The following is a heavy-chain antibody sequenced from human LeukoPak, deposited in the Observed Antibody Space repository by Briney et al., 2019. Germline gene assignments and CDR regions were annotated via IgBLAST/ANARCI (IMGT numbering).Heavy chain of an antibody. CDR1: GFTFSSYA. CDR3: ARGARKGDDYGGFFDY. CDR2: ISGSGRST. J-gene: IGHJ4*02. Sequence: GGSLRLSCAASGFTFSSYAMSWVRQAPGKGLEWVSAISGSGRSTFYADSVKGRFTVSRDNSKSTLYLQMNSLRAEDTAVYYCARGARKGDDYGGFFDYWGQGTLVTVSS. D-gene: IGHD4-23*01. V-gene: IGHV3-23*01.